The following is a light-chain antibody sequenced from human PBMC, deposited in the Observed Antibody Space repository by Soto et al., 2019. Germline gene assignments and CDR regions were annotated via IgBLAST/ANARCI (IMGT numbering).Light chain of an antibody. J-gene: IGKJ4*01. Sequence: EIVMTQAPATLSVSPGDTATLSCRASQSIGSNSAWYHQRPGQAPRLHIHGASTRAPGIPARFSASGSGTEFTLTISSLQSEDFAVDYCQQYDTFPSLTFGGGTKVEIK. V-gene: IGKV3-15*01. CDR2: GAS. CDR1: QSIGSN. CDR3: QQYDTFPSLT.